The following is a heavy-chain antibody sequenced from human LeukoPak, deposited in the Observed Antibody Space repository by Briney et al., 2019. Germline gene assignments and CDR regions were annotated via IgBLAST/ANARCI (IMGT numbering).Heavy chain of an antibody. CDR3: AKGGVTTEPYFDS. D-gene: IGHD1-1*01. V-gene: IGHV3-23*01. CDR2: ISGINSLT. Sequence: GGSLRLSCAASGFTLSTYYMSWVRQAPGKGLEWVSAISGINSLTYYAASVKGRLTISRDNSMNTLYLQMNSLRGDDTAVCYCAKGGVTTEPYFDSWGQGTLVTVSS. J-gene: IGHJ4*02. CDR1: GFTLSTYY.